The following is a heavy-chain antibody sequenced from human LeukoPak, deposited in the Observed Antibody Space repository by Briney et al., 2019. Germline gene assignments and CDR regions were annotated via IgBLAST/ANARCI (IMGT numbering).Heavy chain of an antibody. CDR3: ASLIAAAGTRWFDP. Sequence: SETLSLTCTVSGGSISSYYWSWIRQPPGKGLEWIGYIYYSGSTNYNPSRKSRVTISVDTSKTQFSMKLSSVTAADTAVYYCASLIAAAGTRWFDPWGQGTLVTVSS. J-gene: IGHJ5*02. CDR1: GGSISSYY. CDR2: IYYSGST. D-gene: IGHD6-13*01. V-gene: IGHV4-59*08.